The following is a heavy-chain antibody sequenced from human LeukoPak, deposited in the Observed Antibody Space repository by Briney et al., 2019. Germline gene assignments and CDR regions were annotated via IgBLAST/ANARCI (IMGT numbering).Heavy chain of an antibody. Sequence: GRSLRLSCAASGFTFSSYAMHWVRQAPGNGLEWVAVISYDGSNKYYADSVKGRFTISRDNSKNTLYLQMNSLRAEDTAVYYCARDQGSSWYYFDYWGQGTLVTVSS. CDR1: GFTFSSYA. CDR3: ARDQGSSWYYFDY. D-gene: IGHD6-13*01. CDR2: ISYDGSNK. V-gene: IGHV3-30-3*01. J-gene: IGHJ4*02.